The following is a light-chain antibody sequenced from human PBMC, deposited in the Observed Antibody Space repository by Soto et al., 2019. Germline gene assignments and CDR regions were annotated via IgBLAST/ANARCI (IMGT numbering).Light chain of an antibody. CDR3: QQTHSNSVT. Sequence: DIRMTQSPASLSASVGDRVTVTCRASQNIDKYLHWYQQKPGKAPNLLIFSASILQSGVPSRFIGSGSGTEFTLTISGLQPEDFATYYCQQTHSNSVTFGQPTKVDIK. CDR1: QNIDKY. CDR2: SAS. V-gene: IGKV1-39*01. J-gene: IGKJ1*01.